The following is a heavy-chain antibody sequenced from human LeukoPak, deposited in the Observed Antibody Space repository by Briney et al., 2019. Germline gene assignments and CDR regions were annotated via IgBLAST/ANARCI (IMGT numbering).Heavy chain of an antibody. CDR3: AGGTVRFYYDLKKDAFDI. J-gene: IGHJ3*02. Sequence: SETLSLTCAVYGGSFSGYYWSWIRQPPGKGLEWIGEINHSGSTNYNPSLKSRVTISVDTSKNQFSLKLSSVTAADTAVYYCAGGTVRFYYDLKKDAFDIWGQGTMVTVSS. CDR1: GGSFSGYY. V-gene: IGHV4-34*01. CDR2: INHSGST. D-gene: IGHD3-22*01.